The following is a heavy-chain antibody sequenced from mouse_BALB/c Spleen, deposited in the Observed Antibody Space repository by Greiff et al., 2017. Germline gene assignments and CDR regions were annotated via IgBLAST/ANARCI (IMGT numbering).Heavy chain of an antibody. J-gene: IGHJ3*01. Sequence: QVQLKESGPELVKPGASVKISCKASGYAFSSSWMNWVKQRPGQGLEWIGRIYPGDGDTNYNGKFKGKATLTADKSSSTAYMQLSSLTSVDSAVYFCARSTMITEFAYWGQGTLVTVSA. CDR2: IYPGDGDT. D-gene: IGHD2-4*01. CDR3: ARSTMITEFAY. V-gene: IGHV1-82*01. CDR1: GYAFSSSW.